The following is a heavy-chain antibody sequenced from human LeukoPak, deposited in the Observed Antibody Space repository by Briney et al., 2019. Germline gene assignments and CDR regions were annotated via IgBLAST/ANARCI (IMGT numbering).Heavy chain of an antibody. CDR1: GFAFSNSA. CDR3: AAERHPRGYCSRTSCSGLYSGMDV. D-gene: IGHD2-2*01. Sequence: SVKVSCKASGFAFSNSAMQWVRQARGQRLEWIGWVVVGSGNTNYAQEFQERVTITGDMSTSTAYMELSSLRSEDTAVYYCAAERHPRGYCSRTSCSGLYSGMDVWGLGTTVTVS. V-gene: IGHV1-58*02. CDR2: VVVGSGNT. J-gene: IGHJ6*02.